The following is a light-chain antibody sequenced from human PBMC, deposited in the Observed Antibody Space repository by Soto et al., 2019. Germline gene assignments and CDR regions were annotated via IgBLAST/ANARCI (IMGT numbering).Light chain of an antibody. CDR2: EGT. CDR1: SSDVGTYNL. Sequence: QSALTQPASVSGSPGQSITISCTGTSSDVGTYNLVSWYQQRPGKAPKLIISEGTRRPSGVFDRFSGSKSGNTASLSISGLQADDEADYYCCAYAGNSTYVFGNGTKVTVL. V-gene: IGLV2-23*01. J-gene: IGLJ1*01. CDR3: CAYAGNSTYV.